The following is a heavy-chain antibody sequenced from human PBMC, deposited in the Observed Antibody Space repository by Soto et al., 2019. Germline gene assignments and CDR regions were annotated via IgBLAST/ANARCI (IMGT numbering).Heavy chain of an antibody. Sequence: KPGGSLRLSCAASGFTFSNAWMSWVRQAPGKGLEWVGRIKSKTDGGTTDYAAPVKGRFTISRDDSKNTLYLQMNSLKTEDTAVYYCTTDLPQYQLPRPYWGQGTLVTVSS. V-gene: IGHV3-15*01. D-gene: IGHD2-2*01. CDR3: TTDLPQYQLPRPY. J-gene: IGHJ4*02. CDR2: IKSKTDGGTT. CDR1: GFTFSNAW.